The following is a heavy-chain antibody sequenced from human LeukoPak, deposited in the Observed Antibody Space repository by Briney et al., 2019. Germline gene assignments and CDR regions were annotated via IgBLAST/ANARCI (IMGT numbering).Heavy chain of an antibody. CDR2: ISSSSSYI. V-gene: IGHV3-21*01. D-gene: IGHD6-13*01. CDR3: ARAPHLHSSSWYDFDY. J-gene: IGHJ4*02. Sequence: GGSLRLSCAASGFTFSSYSMNWVRQAPGKGLEWVSSISSSSSYIYYADSVKGRFTISRDHAKNSLYLQMNSLRAEDTAVYYCARAPHLHSSSWYDFDYWGQGTLVTVSS. CDR1: GFTFSSYS.